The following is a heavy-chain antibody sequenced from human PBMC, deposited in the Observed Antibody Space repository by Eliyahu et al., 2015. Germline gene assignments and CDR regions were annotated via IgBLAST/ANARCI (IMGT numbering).Heavy chain of an antibody. Sequence: QLQLQESGPGLXKPSETLSXXCXXXVGSISSSSYXWGWXRQPPGKGLEWIGSIYYSGXTYYNPSLKSRVTISVDTSKNQFSLKLSSVTAADTAVYYCARLSRLDYWGQGTLVTVSS. CDR1: VGSISSSSYX. V-gene: IGHV4-39*01. J-gene: IGHJ4*02. D-gene: IGHD3-16*02. CDR2: IYYSGXT. CDR3: ARLSRLDY.